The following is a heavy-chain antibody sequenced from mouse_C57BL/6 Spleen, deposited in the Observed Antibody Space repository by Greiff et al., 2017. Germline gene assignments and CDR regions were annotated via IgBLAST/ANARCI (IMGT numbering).Heavy chain of an antibody. D-gene: IGHD2-4*01. CDR2: IDPENGDT. V-gene: IGHV14-4*01. CDR1: GFNIQDDY. J-gene: IGHJ4*01. Sequence: VQLQQSGAELVRPGASVQLSCTASGFNIQDDYMHWVKQRPEQGLEWIGWIDPENGDTEYASKFQGKATITADTSSNTAYLQLSSLTSEDTSVDYCTTADYDDAMDDWGQGTSVTVSS. CDR3: TTADYDDAMDD.